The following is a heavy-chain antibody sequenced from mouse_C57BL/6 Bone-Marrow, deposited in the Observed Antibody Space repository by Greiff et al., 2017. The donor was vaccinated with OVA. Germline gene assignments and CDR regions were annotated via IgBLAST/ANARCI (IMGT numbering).Heavy chain of an antibody. CDR2: ISSGSSTI. J-gene: IGHJ2*01. CDR1: GFTFSDSG. Sequence: EVQVVESGGGLVKPGGSLKLSCAASGFTFSDSGMHWVRQAPEKGLEWVAYISSGSSTIYYADTVKGRFTISRDTAKNTLFLQMTSLRSEDTAMYYCARGNFYYGNYSDYWGQGTTLTVSS. V-gene: IGHV5-17*01. D-gene: IGHD2-1*01. CDR3: ARGNFYYGNYSDY.